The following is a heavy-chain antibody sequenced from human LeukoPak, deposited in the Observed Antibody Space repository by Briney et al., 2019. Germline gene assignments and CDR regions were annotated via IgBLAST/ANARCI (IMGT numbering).Heavy chain of an antibody. CDR3: ARTRPLGYYYMDV. CDR1: GFTFSSYG. Sequence: GGSLRLSCAASGFTFSSYGMHWVRQAPGKGLEWVAVISYDGSNKYYADSVKGRFTISRDNSKNTLYLQMNSLRAEDTAVYYCARTRPLGYYYMDVWGKGTTVTVSS. J-gene: IGHJ6*03. CDR2: ISYDGSNK. V-gene: IGHV3-30*03.